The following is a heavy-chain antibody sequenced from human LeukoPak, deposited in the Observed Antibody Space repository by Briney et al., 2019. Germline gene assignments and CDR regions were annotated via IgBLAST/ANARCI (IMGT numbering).Heavy chain of an antibody. J-gene: IGHJ6*02. D-gene: IGHD1-26*01. Sequence: SETLSLTCTVSGGSISSYYWSWIRQPPGKGLEWIGYIYYSGSTNYNPSLKSRVTISVDTSKNQFSLKLSSVTAADTAVYYCARHGGSYPTSDYGMDVWGQGITVTVSS. CDR3: ARHGGSYPTSDYGMDV. V-gene: IGHV4-59*08. CDR1: GGSISSYY. CDR2: IYYSGST.